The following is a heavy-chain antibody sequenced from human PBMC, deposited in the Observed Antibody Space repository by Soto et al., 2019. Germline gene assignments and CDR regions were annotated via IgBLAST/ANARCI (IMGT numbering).Heavy chain of an antibody. CDR3: ARGRAYYDFWSGPRSYYYYYMDV. Sequence: QVQLVQSGAEVKKPGASVKVSCKASGYTFTSYDINWVRQATGQGLEWMGWMNPNSGNTGYAQKFQGRVTMTRNTSISTAYMELSSLRSEDTAVYYCARGRAYYDFWSGPRSYYYYYMDVWGKEPTVTVSS. CDR2: MNPNSGNT. D-gene: IGHD3-3*01. J-gene: IGHJ6*03. V-gene: IGHV1-8*01. CDR1: GYTFTSYD.